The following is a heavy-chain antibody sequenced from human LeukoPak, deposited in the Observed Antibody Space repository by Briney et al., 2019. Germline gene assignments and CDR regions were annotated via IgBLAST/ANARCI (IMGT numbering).Heavy chain of an antibody. CDR3: AKTIWEWFSYYYGMDV. Sequence: GGSLRLSCAASGFTFSSYSMNWVRQAPGKGLEWVSSISSSSSYIYYADSVKGRFTISRDNAKNSLYLQMNSLRAEDTAVYYCAKTIWEWFSYYYGMDVWGQGTTVAVSS. CDR1: GFTFSSYS. D-gene: IGHD3-3*01. CDR2: ISSSSSYI. J-gene: IGHJ6*02. V-gene: IGHV3-21*01.